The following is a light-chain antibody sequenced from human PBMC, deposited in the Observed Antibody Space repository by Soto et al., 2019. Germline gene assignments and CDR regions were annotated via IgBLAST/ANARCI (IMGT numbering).Light chain of an antibody. CDR1: QHIASSY. CDR2: GAS. J-gene: IGKJ3*01. CDR3: QLYGGSPIFS. V-gene: IGKV3-20*01. Sequence: IVLTQSPGTLSLSPGERGTLSCRASQHIASSYLAWYQQKRGQPPRLLIYGASTRASGIPDRCSGSGSGTDFNLTISRLEPEDFAVYYCQLYGGSPIFSFGPGTKVDIK.